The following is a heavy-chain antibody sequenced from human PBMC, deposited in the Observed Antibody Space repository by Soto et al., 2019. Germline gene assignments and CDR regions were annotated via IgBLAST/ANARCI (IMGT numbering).Heavy chain of an antibody. J-gene: IGHJ5*02. CDR3: ASQLGVVVVAAATRSGWFDP. CDR1: GGSIISSTHY. D-gene: IGHD2-15*01. Sequence: SETLSLTCTVSGGSIISSTHYWGWIRQPPGKGLEWIGTIYYSGSTYYSPSLKSRVTISVDTSKNQFSLKLTSVTAADTAVYYCASQLGVVVVAAATRSGWFDPWGQGTLVTV. V-gene: IGHV4-39*01. CDR2: IYYSGST.